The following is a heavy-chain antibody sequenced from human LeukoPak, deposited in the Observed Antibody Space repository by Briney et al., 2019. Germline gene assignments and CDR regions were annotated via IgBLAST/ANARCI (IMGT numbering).Heavy chain of an antibody. CDR2: LYPGDSDT. CDR1: GYTFTRYW. Sequence: GESLKISCKGSGYTFTRYWIGWVRQMPGKGLEWMGILYPGDSDTRYSPSFQGQVTISADKSISTAYLQWSSLKASNTAMYYCIRTPYGQNYMKVWGKGTRSPSP. D-gene: IGHD4-17*01. V-gene: IGHV5-51*01. J-gene: IGHJ6*03. CDR3: IRTPYGQNYMKV.